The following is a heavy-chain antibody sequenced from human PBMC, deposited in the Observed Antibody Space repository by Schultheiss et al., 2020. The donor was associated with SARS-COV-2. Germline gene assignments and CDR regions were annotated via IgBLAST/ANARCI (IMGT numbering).Heavy chain of an antibody. CDR2: INSDGSST. D-gene: IGHD3-22*01. V-gene: IGHV3-74*01. CDR1: GFTFSSYW. CDR3: AKVSASSGYSLDAFDI. Sequence: GESLKISCAASGFTFSSYWMHWVRQAPGKGLVWVSRINSDGSSTSYADSVKGRFTISRDNAKNTLYLQMNSLRAEDTAVYYCAKVSASSGYSLDAFDIWGQGTTVTVSS. J-gene: IGHJ3*02.